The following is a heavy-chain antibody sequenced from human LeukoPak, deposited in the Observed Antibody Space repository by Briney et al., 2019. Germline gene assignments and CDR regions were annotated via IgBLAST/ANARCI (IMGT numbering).Heavy chain of an antibody. V-gene: IGHV3-20*04. D-gene: IGHD2-2*01. CDR1: GFTFDEHG. Sequence: GGSLRLSCTASGFTFDEHGMSWVRQVPGKGLEWVSGINWSGGSTGYADPLRGRFTISRDNAKNSLYLQMDGLRAEDTALYYCARAPITSPFYFDYWGQGTLVTVSS. CDR2: INWSGGST. CDR3: ARAPITSPFYFDY. J-gene: IGHJ4*02.